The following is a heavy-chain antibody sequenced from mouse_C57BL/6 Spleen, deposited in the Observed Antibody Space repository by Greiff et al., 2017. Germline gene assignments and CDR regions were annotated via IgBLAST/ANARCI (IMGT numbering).Heavy chain of an antibody. J-gene: IGHJ4*01. D-gene: IGHD2-10*01. CDR2: ISSGSSTI. CDR3: AKNSYPLDY. CDR1: GFTFSDYG. V-gene: IGHV5-17*01. Sequence: DVKLVESGGGLVKPGGSLKLSCAASGFTFSDYGMHWVRQAPEKGLEWVAYISSGSSTIYYADTVKGRFTISRDNAKNTLFLQMTSLRSEDTAMYYCAKNSYPLDYWGQGTSVTVSS.